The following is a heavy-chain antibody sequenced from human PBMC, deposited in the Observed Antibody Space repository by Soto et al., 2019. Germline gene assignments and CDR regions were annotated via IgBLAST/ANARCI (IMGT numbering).Heavy chain of an antibody. CDR2: INHSGST. CDR1: GGSFSGYY. CDR3: ARSAYDFWSGYYRVYYYGMDV. V-gene: IGHV4-34*01. Sequence: PSETLSLTCAVYGGSFSGYYWSWIRQPPGKGLEWIGEINHSGSTNYNPSLKSRVTISADTSKNQFSLKLSSVTAADTAVYYCARSAYDFWSGYYRVYYYGMDVRGQGTTVTVSS. J-gene: IGHJ6*02. D-gene: IGHD3-3*01.